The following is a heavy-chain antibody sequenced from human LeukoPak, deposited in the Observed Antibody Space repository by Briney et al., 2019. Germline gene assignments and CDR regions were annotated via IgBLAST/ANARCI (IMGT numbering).Heavy chain of an antibody. V-gene: IGHV1-24*01. CDR3: ATSSGTYFLY. D-gene: IGHD1-26*01. J-gene: IGHJ4*02. Sequence: ASVKVSCKVSGYTLTQLVIHWVRQAPGKGLEWMGGFDPGDGETIYAQKFQDRVTMTEDTSTDTAYMELSSLRSEDTAFYYCATSSGTYFLYWGQGTLVTVS. CDR1: GYTLTQLV. CDR2: FDPGDGET.